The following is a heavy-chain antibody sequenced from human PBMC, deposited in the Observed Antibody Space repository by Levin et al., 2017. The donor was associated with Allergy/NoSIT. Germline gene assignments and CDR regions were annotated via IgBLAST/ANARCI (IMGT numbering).Heavy chain of an antibody. CDR2: ISTYNGNT. CDR3: ARPYSSGWYSALDI. Sequence: ASVKVSCKASGYTFTTYGIIWVRQAPGQGLEWMGWISTYNGNTNYAQNLQDRVTMTTDTSTTTAYMELRSLRSDDTAVYYCARPYSSGWYSALDIWGQGTVVSVSS. CDR1: GYTFTTYG. D-gene: IGHD6-19*01. J-gene: IGHJ3*02. V-gene: IGHV1-18*01.